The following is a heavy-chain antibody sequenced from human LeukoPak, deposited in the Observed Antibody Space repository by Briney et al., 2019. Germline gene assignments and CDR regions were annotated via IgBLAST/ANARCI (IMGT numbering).Heavy chain of an antibody. Sequence: SETLSLTCTVSGGSIASGDYYWSWIRQHPGKGLEWIGYIHYSGGTYYSPSLKSRLTISVDTSKNQFSLKLTSVTAADTAVYFCARVVINDSFDIWGHGTLVTVSS. D-gene: IGHD2-21*01. V-gene: IGHV4-31*03. CDR3: ARVVINDSFDI. CDR1: GGSIASGDYY. J-gene: IGHJ3*02. CDR2: IHYSGGT.